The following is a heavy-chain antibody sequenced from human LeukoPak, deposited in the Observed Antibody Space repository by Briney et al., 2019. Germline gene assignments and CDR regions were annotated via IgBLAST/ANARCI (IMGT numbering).Heavy chain of an antibody. CDR1: GFTFSGYG. Sequence: GGSLRLSCAASGFTFSGYGMHWVRQAPGKGLEWVAVISYDGSNKYYADSVKGRFTISRDNSKNTLYLQMNSLRAEDTAVYYCAKSRCSTSCYGIDYFDYWGQGTLVTVSS. D-gene: IGHD2-2*01. CDR2: ISYDGSNK. J-gene: IGHJ4*02. V-gene: IGHV3-30*18. CDR3: AKSRCSTSCYGIDYFDY.